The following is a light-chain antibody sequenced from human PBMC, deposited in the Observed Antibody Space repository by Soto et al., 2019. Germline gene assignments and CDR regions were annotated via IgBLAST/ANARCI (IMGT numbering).Light chain of an antibody. Sequence: EIVLTQSPGTLSLSPGERATLSCRASQSLSDTYFSWYQQKPGQAPSLLIYVVSTRAPGIPDRFSGSGSGTDLTLTISRLEPEDSALYYYQQFGGSPLRWTFGGGTRVEIK. V-gene: IGKV3-20*01. CDR3: QQFGGSPLRWT. CDR2: VVS. CDR1: QSLSDTY. J-gene: IGKJ1*01.